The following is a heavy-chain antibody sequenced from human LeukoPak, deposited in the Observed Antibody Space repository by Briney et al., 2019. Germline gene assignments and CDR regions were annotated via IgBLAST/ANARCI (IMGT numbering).Heavy chain of an antibody. J-gene: IGHJ4*02. CDR1: GGSFSGYY. Sequence: ETLSLTCAVYGGSFSGYYWSWIRQPPGKGLEWIGEINHSGSTNYNPSLKSRVTISVDTSKNQFSLKLSSVTAADTAVYYCAGRDGYNYAFGYWGQGTLVTVSS. D-gene: IGHD5-24*01. V-gene: IGHV4-34*01. CDR3: AGRDGYNYAFGY. CDR2: INHSGST.